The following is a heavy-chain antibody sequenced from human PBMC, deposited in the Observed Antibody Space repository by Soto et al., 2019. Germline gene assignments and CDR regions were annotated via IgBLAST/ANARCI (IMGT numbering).Heavy chain of an antibody. CDR2: ISPYDGNT. CDR1: GYVFTNYG. Sequence: HVQLVQSEAEVKKPGASVKVSGKPSGYVFTNYGLSWVRQAPGQGLEWMAWISPYDGNTHYAQNLQGRVTVTTDTSTSTAYMELRSLRSDDTAVYFCARDDRAAAAGTTFYFDYWGQGTLVTVSS. J-gene: IGHJ4*02. V-gene: IGHV1-18*01. CDR3: ARDDRAAAAGTTFYFDY. D-gene: IGHD6-13*01.